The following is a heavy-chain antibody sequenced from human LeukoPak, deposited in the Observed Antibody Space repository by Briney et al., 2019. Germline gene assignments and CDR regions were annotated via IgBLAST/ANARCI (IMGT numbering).Heavy chain of an antibody. J-gene: IGHJ1*01. D-gene: IGHD5-18*01. CDR3: ARHPVRGYSYGYPLGYFQH. CDR2: VSYSGRP. CDR1: GGSVGSSPYY. Sequence: SETLSLTCTVSGGSVGSSPYYWAWVRQPPGRELDWIGSVSYSGRPSYTPSLESRVTISVDTSKNQFSLKLSSVTAADTAVYYCARHPVRGYSYGYPLGYFQHWGQGTLVTVSS. V-gene: IGHV4-39*01.